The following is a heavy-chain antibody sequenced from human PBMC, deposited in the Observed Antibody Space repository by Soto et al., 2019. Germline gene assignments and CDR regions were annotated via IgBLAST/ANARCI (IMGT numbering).Heavy chain of an antibody. CDR3: ARKGAYYSGSGSYYLAPFDY. D-gene: IGHD3-10*01. CDR2: IYYSGTT. CDR1: GGSISTRSYY. V-gene: IGHV4-39*07. J-gene: IGHJ4*02. Sequence: QLQLQESGPGLVEPSETLSLTCTVSGGSISTRSYYWGWIRQPPGKGLEWIGNIYYSGTTYYNPSLQSRVTISVDTSKNLFSLKLSSVTAADTAMYYCARKGAYYSGSGSYYLAPFDYWGQGTLVTVSS.